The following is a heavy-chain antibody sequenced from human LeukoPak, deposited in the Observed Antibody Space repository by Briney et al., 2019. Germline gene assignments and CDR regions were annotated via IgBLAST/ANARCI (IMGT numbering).Heavy chain of an antibody. CDR1: GFTFSSYS. D-gene: IGHD4-17*01. CDR3: AKETTPDYGDYDDYYYGMDV. V-gene: IGHV3-21*01. Sequence: GGSLRLSCAASGFTFSSYSMNWVRQAPGKGLEWVSSISSSSSYIYYADSVKGRFTISRDNSKNTLYLQMNSLRAEDTAVYYCAKETTPDYGDYDDYYYGMDVWGQGTTVTVSS. J-gene: IGHJ6*02. CDR2: ISSSSSYI.